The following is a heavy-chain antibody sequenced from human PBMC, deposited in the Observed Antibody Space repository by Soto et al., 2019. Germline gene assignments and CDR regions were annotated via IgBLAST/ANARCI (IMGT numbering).Heavy chain of an antibody. CDR1: GGSVRSGNHF. CDR2: MYYTGVT. CDR3: ARGGEPLGYYGLDV. J-gene: IGHJ6*02. V-gene: IGHV4-61*01. Sequence: SETLSLTCSVSGGSVRSGNHFWNWIRQPPGRGLEWLGYMYYTGVTNYNPSLKSRVSISVDTSKDQFSLNLTSLTAADTAVYYCARGGEPLGYYGLDVWGQGTTVTVSS.